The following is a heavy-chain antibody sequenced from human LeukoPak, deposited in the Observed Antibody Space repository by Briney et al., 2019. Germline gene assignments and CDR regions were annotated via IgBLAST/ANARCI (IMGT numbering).Heavy chain of an antibody. CDR2: ISYDAGNQ. Sequence: QAGGSLRLSCAASGFTFSAYGMHWVRQAPGKGLEWVAVISYDAGNQYYTDSVKGRFTISRDNSKNTLYLQMNSLRAEDTAVYYCASSTYLSGYYDTSAFDIWGQGTMVTVSS. CDR1: GFTFSAYG. CDR3: ASSTYLSGYYDTSAFDI. V-gene: IGHV3-30*03. D-gene: IGHD3-22*01. J-gene: IGHJ3*02.